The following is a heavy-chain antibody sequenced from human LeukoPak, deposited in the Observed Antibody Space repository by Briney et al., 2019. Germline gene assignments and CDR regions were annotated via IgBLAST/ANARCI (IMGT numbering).Heavy chain of an antibody. D-gene: IGHD2-8*02. CDR2: INPNSGGT. CDR1: GYTFTGYY. J-gene: IGHJ4*02. CDR3: ARVDGGEWYYFDY. Sequence: ASVKVSCKASGYTFTGYYMHWVRQVPGQGLEYMGWINPNSGGTNYAQKFQGRVTMTLDTSISTGYMELSRLRSDDTAIYFCARVDGGEWYYFDYWGQGTLVTVFS. V-gene: IGHV1-2*02.